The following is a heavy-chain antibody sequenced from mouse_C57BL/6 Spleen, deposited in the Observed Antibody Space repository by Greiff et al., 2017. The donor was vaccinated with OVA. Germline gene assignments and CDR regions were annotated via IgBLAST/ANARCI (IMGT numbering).Heavy chain of an antibody. CDR3: ARPAQYYFDY. CDR1: GYTFTSYW. Sequence: QVQLQQPGAELVKPGASVKLSCKASGYTFTSYWMQWVKQRPGQGLEWIGEIDPSDSYTNYNQKFKGKATLTVDTSSSTAYMQLSSLTSEDSAVYYCARPAQYYFDYWGQGTTLTVSS. J-gene: IGHJ2*01. D-gene: IGHD3-2*02. CDR2: IDPSDSYT. V-gene: IGHV1-50*01.